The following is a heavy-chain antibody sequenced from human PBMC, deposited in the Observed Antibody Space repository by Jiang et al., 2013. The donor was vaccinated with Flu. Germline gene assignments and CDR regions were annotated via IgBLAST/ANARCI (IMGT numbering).Heavy chain of an antibody. J-gene: IGHJ4*02. CDR3: ARSGRSYDRSVGADY. Sequence: LLKPSETLSLTCAVYGGSFSGYYWSWIRQPPGKGLEWIGEINHSGSTNYNPSLKSRVTISVDTSKNQFSLKLSSVTAADTAVYYCARSGRSYDRSVGADYWGQGTLVTVSS. V-gene: IGHV4-34*01. CDR1: GGSFSGYY. CDR2: INHSGST. D-gene: IGHD5-18*01.